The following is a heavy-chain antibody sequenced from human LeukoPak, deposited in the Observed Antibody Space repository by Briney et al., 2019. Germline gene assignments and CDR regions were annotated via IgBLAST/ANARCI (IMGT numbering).Heavy chain of an antibody. D-gene: IGHD4-17*01. CDR1: GFTFSSYA. Sequence: GGSLRLSYAASGFTFSSYAMSWVRQAPGKGLEWVSAISGSGGSTYYADSVKGRFTISRDNSKNTLYLQMNSLRAEDTAVYYCAKSQGYTVTTYHVDYWGQGTLVTVSS. J-gene: IGHJ4*02. V-gene: IGHV3-23*01. CDR2: ISGSGGST. CDR3: AKSQGYTVTTYHVDY.